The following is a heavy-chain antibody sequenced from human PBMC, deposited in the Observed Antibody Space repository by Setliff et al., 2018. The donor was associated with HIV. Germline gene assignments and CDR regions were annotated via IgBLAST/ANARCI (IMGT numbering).Heavy chain of an antibody. Sequence: PGESLKISCQASGYTFTNHCIGWVRQMPGEGLEWMAIIYPGDSDVRYNPSFQGQVTVSVDKSINTAYLQWSSLKASDTATYYCAREHRLCSGERCVLPDYWGQGTLVTVSS. CDR2: IYPGDSDV. CDR1: GYTFTNHC. CDR3: AREHRLCSGERCVLPDY. J-gene: IGHJ4*02. D-gene: IGHD2-15*01. V-gene: IGHV5-51*03.